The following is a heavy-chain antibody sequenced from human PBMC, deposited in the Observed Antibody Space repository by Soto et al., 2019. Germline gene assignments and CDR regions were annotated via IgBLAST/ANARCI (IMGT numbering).Heavy chain of an antibody. D-gene: IGHD3-3*01. CDR3: ARGTNSDFLSGRNWFDP. CDR1: GDSITRGAYF. Sequence: QVQLQESGPGLVKPSQTLSLTCSVSGDSITRGAYFWSWIRQHPGKGLEWIGYIHYSGDTHYKPSLKSRVFMSVDTSKHQLSLTLRSLTAADTAIYYCARGTNSDFLSGRNWFDPWGQGTLVTVSS. CDR2: IHYSGDT. J-gene: IGHJ5*02. V-gene: IGHV4-31*03.